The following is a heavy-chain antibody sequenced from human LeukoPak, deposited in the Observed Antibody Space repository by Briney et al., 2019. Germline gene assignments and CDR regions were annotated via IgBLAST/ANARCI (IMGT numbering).Heavy chain of an antibody. J-gene: IGHJ1*01. V-gene: IGHV1-18*01. CDR2: IIAYNGNT. CDR1: GYTFTSYG. CDR3: ASWGDSSSTTRRHFQH. Sequence: ASVKVSCKASGYTFTSYGISWVRQARGQGLEWMGWIIAYNGNTNYAQKLQGRVTMTTDTSTSTAYMELRSLRSDDTAVYYCASWGDSSSTTRRHFQHWGQGTLVTVSP. D-gene: IGHD6-13*01.